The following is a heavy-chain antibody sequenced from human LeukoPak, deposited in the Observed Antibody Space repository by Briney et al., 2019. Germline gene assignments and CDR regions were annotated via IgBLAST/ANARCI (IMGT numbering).Heavy chain of an antibody. D-gene: IGHD6-13*01. Sequence: ASVNVSCKASGYTFTSYGISWVRQAPGQGLEWMGWISAYNGNTNYAQKLQGRVTMTTDTSTSTAYMELRSLRSDDTAVYYCARVEVRHRIAAAGTGGWFDPWGQGTLVTVSS. CDR3: ARVEVRHRIAAAGTGGWFDP. CDR2: ISAYNGNT. J-gene: IGHJ5*02. CDR1: GYTFTSYG. V-gene: IGHV1-18*01.